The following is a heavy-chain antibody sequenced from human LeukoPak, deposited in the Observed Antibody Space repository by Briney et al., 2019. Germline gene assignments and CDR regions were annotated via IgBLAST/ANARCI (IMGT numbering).Heavy chain of an antibody. CDR3: ARADYGDYPVYYGMDV. V-gene: IGHV4-30-4*01. CDR1: GGSISSGDYY. Sequence: PSQTLSLTCTVSGGSISSGDYYWSWIRQPPGKGLEWIGEINHSGTTNYNPSLKSRVTISVDTSKNQFSLKLTSVTAADTAVYYCARADYGDYPVYYGMDVWGQGTTVTVSS. D-gene: IGHD4-17*01. J-gene: IGHJ6*02. CDR2: INHSGTT.